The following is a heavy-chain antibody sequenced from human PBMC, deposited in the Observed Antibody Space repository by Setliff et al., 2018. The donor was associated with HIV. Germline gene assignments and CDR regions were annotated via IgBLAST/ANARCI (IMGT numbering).Heavy chain of an antibody. V-gene: IGHV4-61*02. CDR3: ARGFGSLDP. CDR1: GASITSGIYY. Sequence: ASETLSLTCSVSGASITSGIYYWAWIRQPAGKGLEFIGRVYFSGSTNYNPSLKSRVTISLDTSKNRFSLNLRSVTAADTAVYYCARGFGSLDPWGKGTLVTVSS. CDR2: VYFSGST. D-gene: IGHD1-26*01. J-gene: IGHJ5*02.